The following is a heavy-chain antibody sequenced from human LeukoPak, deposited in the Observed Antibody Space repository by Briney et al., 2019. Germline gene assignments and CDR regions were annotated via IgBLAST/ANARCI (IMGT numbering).Heavy chain of an antibody. V-gene: IGHV4-38-2*01. D-gene: IGHD2-15*01. CDR3: ARRPLLRWFDP. J-gene: IGHJ5*02. CDR2: IYHSGST. Sequence: PSETLSLTCAVSGYSISSGYYWGWIRQPPGKGLEWIGSIYHSGSTYYNPSLKSRVTISVGTSKNQFSLKLSSVTAADTAVYYCARRPLLRWFDPWGQGTLVTVSS. CDR1: GYSISSGYY.